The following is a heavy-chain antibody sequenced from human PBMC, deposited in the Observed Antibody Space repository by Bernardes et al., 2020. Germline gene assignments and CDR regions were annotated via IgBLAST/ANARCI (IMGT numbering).Heavy chain of an antibody. Sequence: SETLSLTCTVSAGSISYYYWSWIRQPPGKRLEWIGYVYYSGSTNYNPSLKSRVTISVDTPKNQFSLKLSAVTAADTAVYYCARGVVRDILDGMDVWGQGTTVTVSS. CDR2: VYYSGST. CDR3: ARGVVRDILDGMDV. CDR1: AGSISYYY. D-gene: IGHD3-10*01. J-gene: IGHJ6*02. V-gene: IGHV4-59*08.